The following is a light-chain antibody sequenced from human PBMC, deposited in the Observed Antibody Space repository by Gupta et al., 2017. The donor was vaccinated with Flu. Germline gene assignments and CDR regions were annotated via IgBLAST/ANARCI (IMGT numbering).Light chain of an antibody. CDR2: DAS. V-gene: IGKV1-16*01. Sequence: PFSLSASVGDRVTITCRASQGIINKLAWFQQKPGQAPKSLIHDASSLQSGVPARFSGSGSRTDFTLTISRLQPEDVATYYCQQYNSYPPTFGQGTRLDIK. J-gene: IGKJ5*01. CDR3: QQYNSYPPT. CDR1: QGIINK.